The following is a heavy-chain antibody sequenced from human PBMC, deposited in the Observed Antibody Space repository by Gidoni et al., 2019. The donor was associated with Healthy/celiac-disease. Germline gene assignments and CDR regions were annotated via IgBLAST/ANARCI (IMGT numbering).Heavy chain of an antibody. Sequence: EVQLVESGGGLVKPGGSLRLSCAASGFTFGSYNMNWVRQAPGKGLDWVSSISSSSSYIYYADSVKGRFTISRDNAKNSLYLQMNSLRAEDTPVYYCARDTTIFGVVIPGDAFDIWGQGTMVTVSS. V-gene: IGHV3-21*01. CDR3: ARDTTIFGVVIPGDAFDI. D-gene: IGHD3-3*01. CDR2: ISSSSSYI. CDR1: GFTFGSYN. J-gene: IGHJ3*02.